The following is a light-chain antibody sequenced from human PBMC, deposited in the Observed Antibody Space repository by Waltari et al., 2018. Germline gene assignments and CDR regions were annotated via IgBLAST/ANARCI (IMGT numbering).Light chain of an antibody. CDR2: NKN. CDR3: ATWDDSLQGWV. J-gene: IGLJ3*02. CDR1: ISHLGSHP. Sequence: QSVLTQPPSASATPGQRVTISCSGSISHLGSHPVNWYQQLPGTAPKPLIYNKNQRPSGVPDRFSGSKSGTSASLAISGLQSEDEADYYCATWDDSLQGWVFGGGTKVSVL. V-gene: IGLV1-44*01.